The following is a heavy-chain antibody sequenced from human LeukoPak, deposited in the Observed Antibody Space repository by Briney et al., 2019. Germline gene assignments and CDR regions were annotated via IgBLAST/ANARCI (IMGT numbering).Heavy chain of an antibody. CDR3: ARGQRSTSLGGADGGY. CDR2: MNPNSGNT. Sequence: ASVKVSCKASGYTFTSYDINWVRQATGQGLEWMGWMNPNSGNTGYAQKFQGRVTMTRNTSISTAYMELSSLRSEDTAVYYCARGQRSTSLGGADGGYWGQGTLVTVSS. CDR1: GYTFTSYD. V-gene: IGHV1-8*01. J-gene: IGHJ4*02. D-gene: IGHD1-26*01.